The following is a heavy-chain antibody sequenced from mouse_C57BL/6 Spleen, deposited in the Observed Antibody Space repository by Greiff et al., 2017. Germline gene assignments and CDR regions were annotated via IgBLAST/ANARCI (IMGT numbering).Heavy chain of an antibody. Sequence: VKLQESGPGLVQPSQSLSITCTVSGFSLTSYGVHWVRQSPGKGLEWLGVIWSGGSTDYNAAFISRLSISKDNSKSQVFFKMNSLQADDTAIYYCARNPRWLLGDYAMDYWGQGTSVTVSS. V-gene: IGHV2-2*01. CDR1: GFSLTSYG. J-gene: IGHJ4*01. D-gene: IGHD2-3*01. CDR3: ARNPRWLLGDYAMDY. CDR2: IWSGGST.